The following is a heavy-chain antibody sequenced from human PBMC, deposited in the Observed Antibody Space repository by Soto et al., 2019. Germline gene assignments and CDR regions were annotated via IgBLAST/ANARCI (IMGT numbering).Heavy chain of an antibody. Sequence: QVQVVESGGGVVQPGRSLRLSCAASGFTYSSYGMHWVRQAPGKGLEWVAVISHDGTYKYYADSVRGRFTISRDNSKNTLYLQMNSLRAEDTAVYYCAKDFHGGVVVVAADCWGQGTLVNVSS. J-gene: IGHJ4*02. CDR3: AKDFHGGVVVVAADC. CDR1: GFTYSSYG. V-gene: IGHV3-30*18. D-gene: IGHD2-15*01. CDR2: ISHDGTYK.